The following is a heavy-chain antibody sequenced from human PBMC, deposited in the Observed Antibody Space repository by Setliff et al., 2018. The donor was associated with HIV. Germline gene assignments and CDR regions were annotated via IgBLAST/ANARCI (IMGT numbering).Heavy chain of an antibody. J-gene: IGHJ4*02. CDR3: VRYIGAAAGYIDH. D-gene: IGHD6-25*01. V-gene: IGHV5-51*01. CDR2: IYPGDSDS. CDR1: GYSFVDFW. Sequence: GESLKISCHLSGYSFVDFWIGWVRQMPGKGLEWVGFIYPGDSDSRYSPSFRGQVTISADKSTTTAYLDGASLKASDTAMYYCVRYIGAAAGYIDHWGLGTLVTVSS.